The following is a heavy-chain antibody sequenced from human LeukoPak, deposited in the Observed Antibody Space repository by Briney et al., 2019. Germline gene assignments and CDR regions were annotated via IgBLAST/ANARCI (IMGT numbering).Heavy chain of an antibody. D-gene: IGHD4-17*01. V-gene: IGHV1-8*03. Sequence: ASVKVSCKASGYTFTSYDINWVRQATGQGLEWMGWMNPKSGNTGYAQKFQGRVTITRNTSISTAYMELSSLRSEDTAVYCCARKGRYGDYDFDYWGQGPLVTVSS. CDR1: GYTFTSYD. CDR2: MNPKSGNT. J-gene: IGHJ4*02. CDR3: ARKGRYGDYDFDY.